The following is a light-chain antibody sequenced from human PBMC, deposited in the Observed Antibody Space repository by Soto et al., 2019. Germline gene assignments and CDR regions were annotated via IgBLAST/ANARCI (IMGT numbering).Light chain of an antibody. CDR2: QTS. CDR1: QYINTR. Sequence: EIVLTQSPATLSSFPGDRVTLSCRASQYINTRLAWYQHRPGQAPRLLIYQTSIRAAGTPARFSGSGSGTKFTLSISSLQSEDFAVYYCQQYKNWPITFGQGTRLENK. V-gene: IGKV3D-15*01. CDR3: QQYKNWPIT. J-gene: IGKJ5*01.